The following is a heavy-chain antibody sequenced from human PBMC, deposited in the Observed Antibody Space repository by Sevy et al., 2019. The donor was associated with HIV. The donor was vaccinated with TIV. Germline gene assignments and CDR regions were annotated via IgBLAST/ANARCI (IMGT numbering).Heavy chain of an antibody. CDR1: GFPFNDHA. CDR3: AKDINRGCDGVNCYSYYYYFYGLDV. J-gene: IGHJ6*02. CDR2: ISWNSRNI. Sequence: GGSLRLSCAASGFPFNDHAMHWVRQVPGKGLEWVSGISWNSRNIGYAHSVKGRFTISRDNARDFVYLEMNSLRPEDTAFYYCAKDINRGCDGVNCYSYYYYFYGLDVWGQGTTVTVSS. D-gene: IGHD2-21*01. V-gene: IGHV3-9*01.